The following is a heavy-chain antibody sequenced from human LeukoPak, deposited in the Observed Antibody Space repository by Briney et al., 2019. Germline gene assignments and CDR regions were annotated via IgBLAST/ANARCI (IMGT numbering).Heavy chain of an antibody. D-gene: IGHD2-15*01. CDR3: AKAPKGYCSGSSCYPLDY. CDR1: GFTFSSYA. CDR2: ITNTGTNT. V-gene: IGHV3-23*01. J-gene: IGHJ4*02. Sequence: GGSLRLSCEASGFTFSSYAMSWVRQAPRKGLECVSVITNTGTNTYSADSVKGRFTISRDNSKNTLYLQMNSLRAEDTAVYYCAKAPKGYCSGSSCYPLDYWGQGSLVTVSS.